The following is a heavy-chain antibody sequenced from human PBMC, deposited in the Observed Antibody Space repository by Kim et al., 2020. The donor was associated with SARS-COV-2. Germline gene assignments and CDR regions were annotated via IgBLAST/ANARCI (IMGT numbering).Heavy chain of an antibody. CDR2: IWYDGSNK. CDR1: GFTFSSYG. CDR3: AKDIHHMTGSGLGY. J-gene: IGHJ4*02. Sequence: GGSLRLSCAASGFTFSSYGMHWVRQAPGKGLEWVAVIWYDGSNKYYADSVKGRFTISRDNSKNTLYLQMNSLRAEDTAVYYCAKDIHHMTGSGLGYWGQGTLVTVSS. D-gene: IGHD6-19*01. V-gene: IGHV3-33*06.